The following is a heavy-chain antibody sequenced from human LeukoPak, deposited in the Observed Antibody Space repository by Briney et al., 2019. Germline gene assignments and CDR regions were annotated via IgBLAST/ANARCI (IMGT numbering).Heavy chain of an antibody. CDR3: AKGEFGRGWPN. CDR1: GFTFSSYA. J-gene: IGHJ4*02. D-gene: IGHD6-19*01. V-gene: IGHV3-23*01. Sequence: GGSLRLSCAASGFTFSSYALNWVPQAPRKGLEWVSGISNSGVNRNYADSVKGRFTISRDNSKNTLYLQMNSLRAEDTAVYYCAKGEFGRGWPNWGQGTLVTVSS. CDR2: ISNSGVNR.